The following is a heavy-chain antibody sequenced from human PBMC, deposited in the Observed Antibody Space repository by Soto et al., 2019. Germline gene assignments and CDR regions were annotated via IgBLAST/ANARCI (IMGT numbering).Heavy chain of an antibody. J-gene: IGHJ6*02. CDR1: GFTFRDHA. V-gene: IGHV3-33*01. CDR3: ARALFPDVDIYAMDV. Sequence: QVQLVESGGGVVQPGRSLRLCCAASGFTFRDHAMHWVRQAPGKGREWLAIIWNDGSNKFYAGSVQGRFTISRDNSKNTVYLQMNTLSDEDTAVYYCARALFPDVDIYAMDVWGQGTTVTVSS. D-gene: IGHD5-18*01. CDR2: IWNDGSNK.